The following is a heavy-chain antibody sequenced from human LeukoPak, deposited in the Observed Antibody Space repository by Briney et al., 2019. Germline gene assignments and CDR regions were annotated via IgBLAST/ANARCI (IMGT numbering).Heavy chain of an antibody. J-gene: IGHJ3*02. CDR2: INPSGRT. V-gene: IGHV4-34*01. CDR3: ARGRITMIVVVIGLAFDI. CDR1: GGSFSGYY. D-gene: IGHD3-22*01. Sequence: SETLSLTCAVYGGSFSGYYWSWIRQPPGKGPEWIGEINPSGRTNYNPSLKSRVTISVDTSKNQFSLKLSSVTAADTAVYYCARGRITMIVVVIGLAFDIWGQGTMVTVSS.